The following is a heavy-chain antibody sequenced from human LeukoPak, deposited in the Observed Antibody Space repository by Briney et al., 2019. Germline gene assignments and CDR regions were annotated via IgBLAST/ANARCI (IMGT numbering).Heavy chain of an antibody. V-gene: IGHV5-51*01. CDR1: GYSFTSNW. J-gene: IGHJ3*01. Sequence: HGESLKISCKSSGYSFTSNWIGWVRQMPEKGLEWMGIIYPRDSDIRYSPSFQGQVTISGDKSISTAYLQWSSLKASDTAMYYCARRQLDGEAFDVWGQGTMVTVSS. D-gene: IGHD6-6*01. CDR3: ARRQLDGEAFDV. CDR2: IYPRDSDI.